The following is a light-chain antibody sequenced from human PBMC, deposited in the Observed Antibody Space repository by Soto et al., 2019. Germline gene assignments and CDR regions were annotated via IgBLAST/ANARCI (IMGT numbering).Light chain of an antibody. CDR2: WAS. J-gene: IGKJ1*01. V-gene: IGKV4-1*01. CDR3: QHYYSDPPWT. CDR1: QSVLYSFNNKNY. Sequence: DIVMTQSPDSLAVSLGERATINCRSSQSVLYSFNNKNYLGWYQQKPGQAPKLLIYWASTRESGVPARFSGSGSGTDFTLTISSLQAEDVAVYYCQHYYSDPPWTFGQGTKVEIK.